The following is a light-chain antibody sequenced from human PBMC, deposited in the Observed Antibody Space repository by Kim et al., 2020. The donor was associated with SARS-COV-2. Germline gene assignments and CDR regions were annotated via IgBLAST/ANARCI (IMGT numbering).Light chain of an antibody. CDR2: EDE. V-gene: IGLV6-57*01. J-gene: IGLJ3*02. Sequence: NFMLTQPHSVSESPGKTITMSCTRNSGSIASSYVQWYQQRPGSFPTTVIYEDEQRPSGVPDRFSGSTDVSSNSASLTISGLKPEDEGDYYCQSYDGNNWVFGGGTQLTVL. CDR1: SGSIASSY. CDR3: QSYDGNNWV.